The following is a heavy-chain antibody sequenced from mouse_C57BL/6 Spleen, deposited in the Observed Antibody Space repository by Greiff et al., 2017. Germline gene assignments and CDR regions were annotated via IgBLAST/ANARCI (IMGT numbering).Heavy chain of an antibody. Sequence: DVKLVESGGGLVKPGGSLKLSCAASGFTFSSYAMSWVRQTPEKRLEWVATISDGGSYTYYTDNVKGRFTISSDTAKNNLYLQMSHLKSEDTAMDDCARDLGRTGGYWGQGTTLTVSS. CDR3: ARDLGRTGGY. CDR2: ISDGGSYT. V-gene: IGHV5-4*03. D-gene: IGHD4-1*01. J-gene: IGHJ2*01. CDR1: GFTFSSYA.